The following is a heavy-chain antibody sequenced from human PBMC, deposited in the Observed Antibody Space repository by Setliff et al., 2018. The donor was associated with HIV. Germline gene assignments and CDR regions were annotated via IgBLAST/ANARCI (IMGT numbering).Heavy chain of an antibody. CDR3: ARDPQDTRGWYIYYFDY. CDR2: ISAHSGYA. J-gene: IGHJ4*02. V-gene: IGHV1-18*01. CDR1: GGTLSTSA. Sequence: ASVKVSCKASGGTLSTSAIGWLRQAPGQGLEWMGWISAHSGYAKSAQKFQGRVTMDTDTSTNTAYMEPKSLRSDDTAVYYCARDPQDTRGWYIYYFDYWGQGTLVTVSS. D-gene: IGHD6-19*01.